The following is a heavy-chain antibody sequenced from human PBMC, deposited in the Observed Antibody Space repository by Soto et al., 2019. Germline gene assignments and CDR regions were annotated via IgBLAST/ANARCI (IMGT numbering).Heavy chain of an antibody. D-gene: IGHD3-9*01. Sequence: ASVKVSCKASGYTFTSYGISWVRQAPGQGLEWMGWISAYNGNTNYAQKLQGRVTMTTDTSTSTAYMELRSLRSDDTAVYYCARDPGMRYLDWFGDNWFDPWGQGTLVTVSS. V-gene: IGHV1-18*01. J-gene: IGHJ5*02. CDR3: ARDPGMRYLDWFGDNWFDP. CDR1: GYTFTSYG. CDR2: ISAYNGNT.